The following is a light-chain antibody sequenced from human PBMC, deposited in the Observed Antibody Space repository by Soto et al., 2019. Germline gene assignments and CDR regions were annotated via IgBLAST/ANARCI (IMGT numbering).Light chain of an antibody. CDR3: QQHNSYPWT. CDR1: QSISSW. Sequence: DIQMTQSPSTLSASVGDRVTITCRASQSISSWLAWYQQKPGKAPKLLIYDASSVESGVPSRFSGSGSGTEFTLTISNLQPDDFATYYCQQHNSYPWTFGQGTKVEIK. CDR2: DAS. V-gene: IGKV1-5*01. J-gene: IGKJ1*01.